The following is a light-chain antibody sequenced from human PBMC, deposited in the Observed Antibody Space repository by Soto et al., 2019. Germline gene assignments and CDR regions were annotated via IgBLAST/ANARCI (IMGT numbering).Light chain of an antibody. J-gene: IGLJ3*02. CDR1: RSDVGGYNS. Sequence: QSVLTQPASVSGSPGQSITISCTGTRSDVGGYNSVCWHQQHPGKAPKLIIYEVSNRPSGISDRFSASKSGNTASLTISGLRADDEADYYCSSFTTTNTWVFGGGTKVTVL. V-gene: IGLV2-14*01. CDR3: SSFTTTNTWV. CDR2: EVS.